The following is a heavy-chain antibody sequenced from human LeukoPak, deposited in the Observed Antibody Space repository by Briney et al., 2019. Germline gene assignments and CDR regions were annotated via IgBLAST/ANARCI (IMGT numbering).Heavy chain of an antibody. D-gene: IGHD6-19*01. J-gene: IGHJ4*02. CDR1: GFTVSSNY. CDR2: IYSGGST. V-gene: IGHV3-53*01. Sequence: GSLRLSCAASGFTVSSNYMSWVRQAPGKGLEWVSVIYSGGSTYYADSVKGRFSISRDNSKSTLYLQMNCLRAEDTAVYYCARGRQYSTGWYYFDYWGQGTLVTVSS. CDR3: ARGRQYSTGWYYFDY.